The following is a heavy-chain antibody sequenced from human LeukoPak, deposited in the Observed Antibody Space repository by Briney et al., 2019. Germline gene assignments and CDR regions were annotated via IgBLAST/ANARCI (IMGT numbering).Heavy chain of an antibody. Sequence: GGSLRLSCAVSGFTFSRSAMSWVRQAPGKGLEWVSGISISGETTYYADSVQGRFTISRDNSKNTVYLQMYSLRAEDTAVYYCAKEEVPNDYWGQGTLVTVSS. D-gene: IGHD2-2*01. CDR1: GFTFSRSA. V-gene: IGHV3-23*01. CDR2: ISISGETT. J-gene: IGHJ4*02. CDR3: AKEEVPNDY.